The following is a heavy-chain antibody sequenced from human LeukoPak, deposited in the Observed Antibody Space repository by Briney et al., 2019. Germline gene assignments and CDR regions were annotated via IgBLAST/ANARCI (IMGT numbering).Heavy chain of an antibody. CDR2: INHSRST. J-gene: IGHJ4*02. V-gene: IGHV4-34*01. CDR1: GGSFSGYY. D-gene: IGHD3-10*01. CDR3: ARRFNYYGPGSYSHFDY. Sequence: PSETLSLTCAVYGGSFSGYYWSWIRQPPGKGLEWIGEINHSRSTNYNPSLKSRVTISVDTSKNQFSLKLSSVTAADTAVYYCARRFNYYGPGSYSHFDYWGQGTLVTVSS.